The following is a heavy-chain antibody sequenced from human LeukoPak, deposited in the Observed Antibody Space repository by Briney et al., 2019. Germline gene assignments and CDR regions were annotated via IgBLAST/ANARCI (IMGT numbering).Heavy chain of an antibody. J-gene: IGHJ4*02. CDR1: GLTFSSYS. V-gene: IGHV3-21*01. CDR2: ISSSSSYI. D-gene: IGHD5-24*01. CDR3: ARASHTITSPFDY. Sequence: GGSLRLSCAASGLTFSSYSMNWVRQAPGKGLEWVSSISSSSSYIYYADSVKGRFTISRDNAKNSLYLQMNSLRAEDTAVYYCARASHTITSPFDYWGQGTLVTVSS.